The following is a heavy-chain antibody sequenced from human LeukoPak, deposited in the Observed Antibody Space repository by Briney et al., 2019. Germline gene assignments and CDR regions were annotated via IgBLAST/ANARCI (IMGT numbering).Heavy chain of an antibody. CDR3: ARAASGYGFHDAFDI. D-gene: IGHD5-18*01. J-gene: IGHJ3*02. V-gene: IGHV4-38-2*01. CDR1: GYSISSGYY. CDR2: IYHSGST. Sequence: SSETLSLTCAVSGYSISSGYYWGWIRQPPGKGLEGIGSIYHSGSTYYNPSLKSRVTISVDTSKNQFSLKLSSVTAADTAVYYCARAASGYGFHDAFDIWGQGTMVTVSS.